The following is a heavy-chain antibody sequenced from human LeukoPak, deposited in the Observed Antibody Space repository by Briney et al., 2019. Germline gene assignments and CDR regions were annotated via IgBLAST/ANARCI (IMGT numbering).Heavy chain of an antibody. CDR3: ARVLSGSWDWFDP. J-gene: IGHJ5*02. CDR2: INTDGSGI. V-gene: IGHV3-74*01. Sequence: GGSLRLSCAASGFTFSNYWMHWVRQAPGKGLVWVSRINTDGSGITYADSVKGRFTISRDNAMNTVYLQMNSLRAEDTAVYYCARVLSGSWDWFDPWGQGTLVTVSS. CDR1: GFTFSNYW. D-gene: IGHD3-22*01.